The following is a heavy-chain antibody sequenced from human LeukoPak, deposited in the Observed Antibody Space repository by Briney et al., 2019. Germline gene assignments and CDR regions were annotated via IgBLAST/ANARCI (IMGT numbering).Heavy chain of an antibody. V-gene: IGHV4-4*07. CDR1: GGSISSYY. CDR3: ARGTAAIRGNAFDI. D-gene: IGHD2-2*02. Sequence: KPSETLSLTCTVSGGSISSYYWSWIRQPAGKGLEWIGRIYTSGSTSYNPSLKSRVTMSVDTSKNQFSLKLSSVTAADTAVYYCARGTAAIRGNAFDIWGQGTMVTVSS. J-gene: IGHJ3*02. CDR2: IYTSGST.